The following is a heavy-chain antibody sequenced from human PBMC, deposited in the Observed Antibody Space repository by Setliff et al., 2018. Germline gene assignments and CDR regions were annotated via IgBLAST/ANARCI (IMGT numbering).Heavy chain of an antibody. J-gene: IGHJ3*02. D-gene: IGHD3-22*01. CDR1: GGSFSGYY. Sequence: SETRSLTCAVYGGSFSGYYWNWMRQPPGKGLEWIGEINHSGSTNYNPSLKSRVTTSVDTSKNQFSLNLTSVTAADTAVYYCARRGDINGYYYHEDAFDIWGQGTMVTVSS. CDR3: ARRGDINGYYYHEDAFDI. CDR2: INHSGST. V-gene: IGHV4-34*01.